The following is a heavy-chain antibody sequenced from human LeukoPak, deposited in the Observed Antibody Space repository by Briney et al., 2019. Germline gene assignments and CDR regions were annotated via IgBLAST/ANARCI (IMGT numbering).Heavy chain of an antibody. V-gene: IGHV4-34*01. CDR1: GGSFSGYY. Sequence: PSETLSLTCAVYGGSFSGYYWSWVRQPPGKGLEWIGEINHSGSTNYNPSLKSRVTISVDTSKNQFSLKLSSVTAADTAVYYCARARPGLRPRYYYGMDVWGQGTTVTVSS. CDR3: ARARPGLRPRYYYGMDV. D-gene: IGHD3-16*01. J-gene: IGHJ6*02. CDR2: INHSGST.